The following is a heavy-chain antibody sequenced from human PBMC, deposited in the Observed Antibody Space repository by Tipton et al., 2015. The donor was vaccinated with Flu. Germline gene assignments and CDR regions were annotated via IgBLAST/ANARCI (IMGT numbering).Heavy chain of an antibody. D-gene: IGHD1-14*01. V-gene: IGHV4-59*01. CDR2: IYYSGST. CDR1: GSSISSYY. CDR3: ARDNLPRTYYYYYYGMDV. J-gene: IGHJ6*02. Sequence: TLSLTCTVSGSSISSYYWSWIRQPPGKGLEWIGYIYYSGSTNYNPSLKSRVTISVDTSKNQFSLKLSSVTAADTAVYYCARDNLPRTYYYYYYGMDVWGQGTTVTVSS.